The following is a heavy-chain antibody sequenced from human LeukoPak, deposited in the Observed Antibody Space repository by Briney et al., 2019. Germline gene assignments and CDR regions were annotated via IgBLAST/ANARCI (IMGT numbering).Heavy chain of an antibody. D-gene: IGHD3-22*01. Sequence: PSETLSLTCTVSGGSISSYYWSWIRQPPGKGLEWIGDIYYSGSTNYNPSLKSRVTISVDTSKNQFSLKVSSVTAADTAVHYCARRFVGYDSSWGASDIWGQGTMVTVSS. CDR3: ARRFVGYDSSWGASDI. J-gene: IGHJ3*02. CDR2: IYYSGST. CDR1: GGSISSYY. V-gene: IGHV4-59*01.